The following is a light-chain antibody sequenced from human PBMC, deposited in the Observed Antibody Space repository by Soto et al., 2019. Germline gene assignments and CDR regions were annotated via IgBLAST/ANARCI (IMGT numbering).Light chain of an antibody. J-gene: IGKJ1*01. V-gene: IGKV2-28*01. CDR3: LHALQPPPA. CDR2: LGS. CDR1: QSLLQRSGYHY. Sequence: DIVLTQSPLSLPVTPGEPASISCRSSQSLLQRSGYHYLDWYLQKPGQSPQLLIYLGSNRATGVPDRFSGSGSGTDVTLKISRVEAEDVGVYYCLHALQPPPAFGQGTKVEIK.